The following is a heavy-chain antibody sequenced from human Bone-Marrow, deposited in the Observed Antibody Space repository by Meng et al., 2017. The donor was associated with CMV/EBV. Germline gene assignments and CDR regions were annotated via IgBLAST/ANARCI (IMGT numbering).Heavy chain of an antibody. CDR1: GYTFTSYG. D-gene: IGHD3-3*01. CDR3: ARTLYYDFWSGYSPTPDY. J-gene: IGHJ4*02. CDR2: ISAYNGNT. V-gene: IGHV1-18*01. Sequence: ASVKVSCKASGYTFTSYGISWVRQAPGQGLEWMGWISAYNGNTNYAQKLQGRGTMTTDTSTRTDYMELRSLKSDDTAVYYWARTLYYDFWSGYSPTPDYWGQGTLVTVSS.